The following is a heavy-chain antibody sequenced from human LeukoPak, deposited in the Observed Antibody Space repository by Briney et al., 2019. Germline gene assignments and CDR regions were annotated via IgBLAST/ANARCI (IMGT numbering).Heavy chain of an antibody. Sequence: PSETLSLTCTVSGGSISSYYWSWIRQPPGKGLEWIGYIYYSGSTNYNRSLKSRVTISVDTSKNQFSLKLSSVTAADTAVYYCAKTPTALVRGGYYFDNWGQGTLVTVSS. CDR1: GGSISSYY. J-gene: IGHJ4*02. CDR2: IYYSGST. D-gene: IGHD6-6*01. V-gene: IGHV4-59*12. CDR3: AKTPTALVRGGYYFDN.